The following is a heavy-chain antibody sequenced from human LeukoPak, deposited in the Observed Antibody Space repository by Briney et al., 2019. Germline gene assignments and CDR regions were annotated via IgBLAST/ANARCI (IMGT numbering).Heavy chain of an antibody. V-gene: IGHV1-2*02. CDR1: GYTFTGYY. CDR2: INPNSGGT. CDR3: ARSSRIAVAGTREGYYYGMDV. D-gene: IGHD6-19*01. J-gene: IGHJ6*02. Sequence: ASVKVSCKASGYTFTGYYMHWVRQALGQGLEWMGWINPNSGGTNYAQKFQGRVTMTRDTSISTAYMELSGLRSDDTAVYYCARSSRIAVAGTREGYYYGMDVWGQGTTVTVSS.